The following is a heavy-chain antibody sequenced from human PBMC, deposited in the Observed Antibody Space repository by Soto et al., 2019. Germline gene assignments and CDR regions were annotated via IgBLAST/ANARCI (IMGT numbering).Heavy chain of an antibody. Sequence: ASVKVSCKASGYTFTGYYMHWVRQAPGQGLEWMGWINPNSGGTNYAQKFQGRVTMTRDTSISTAYMELSRLRSDDTAVYYCAKLYGGLPFHYYGMDVWGQGTTGAVSS. CDR2: INPNSGGT. CDR1: GYTFTGYY. V-gene: IGHV1-2*02. D-gene: IGHD4-17*01. CDR3: AKLYGGLPFHYYGMDV. J-gene: IGHJ6*02.